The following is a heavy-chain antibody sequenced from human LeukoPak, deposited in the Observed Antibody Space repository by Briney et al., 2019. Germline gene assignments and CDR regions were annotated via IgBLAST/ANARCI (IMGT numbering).Heavy chain of an antibody. CDR1: GYTFTSYG. CDR3: ARDQEGFDY. Sequence: ASVKVSCKASGYTFTSYGISWVRQAPGQGLEWMGGFDPEDGETIYAQKFQGRVTVTRDTSTSTVHMELSGLRSEDTAVYYCARDQEGFDYWGQGTLVTVSS. J-gene: IGHJ4*02. V-gene: IGHV1-18*01. CDR2: FDPEDGET.